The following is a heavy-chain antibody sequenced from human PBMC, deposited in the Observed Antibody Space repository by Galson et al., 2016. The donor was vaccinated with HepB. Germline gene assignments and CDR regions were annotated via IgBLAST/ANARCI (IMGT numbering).Heavy chain of an antibody. D-gene: IGHD2-8*02. CDR3: VTDVVGYTLDY. Sequence: SLRLSCATSGFFFSSHWMTWVRQAPGKGLEWVANIKEDGSEKHYVDSVKGRFTISRDNAKNTLYLQMNSLRAEDTALYYCVTDVVGYTLDYWGQGTLVTVSS. J-gene: IGHJ4*02. V-gene: IGHV3-7*01. CDR1: GFFFSSHW. CDR2: IKEDGSEK.